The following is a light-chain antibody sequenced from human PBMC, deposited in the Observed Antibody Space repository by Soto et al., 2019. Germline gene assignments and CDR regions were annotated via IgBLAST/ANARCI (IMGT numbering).Light chain of an antibody. CDR2: AAS. CDR1: QDIRNT. V-gene: IGKV1-6*01. CDR3: QQTYSTPRT. J-gene: IGKJ1*01. Sequence: AIQMTQSPSSLSASVGDRVAISCRASQDIRNTLAWYQQKPGEAPKLLIFAASNLQSGVPSRFSGSGSVTDFTLTISSLQREDSATYYCQQTYSTPRTFGQGTKV.